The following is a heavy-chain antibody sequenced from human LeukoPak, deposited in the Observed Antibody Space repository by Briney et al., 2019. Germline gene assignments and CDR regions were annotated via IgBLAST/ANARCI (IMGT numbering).Heavy chain of an antibody. Sequence: GRSLRLSCAASRFTFSSYAMHWVRQAPGKGLEWVSYISSSGSTIYYADSVKGRFTISRDNAKNSLYLQMNSLRAEDTAAYYCARVLYGGMDVWGKGTTVTVSS. J-gene: IGHJ6*04. CDR1: RFTFSSYA. CDR3: ARVLYGGMDV. D-gene: IGHD4-17*01. CDR2: ISSSGSTI. V-gene: IGHV3-48*03.